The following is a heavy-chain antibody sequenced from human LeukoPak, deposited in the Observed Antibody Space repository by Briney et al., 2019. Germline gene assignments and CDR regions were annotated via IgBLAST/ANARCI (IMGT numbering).Heavy chain of an antibody. D-gene: IGHD2-21*01. V-gene: IGHV1-69*13. CDR1: GGTFSSYA. J-gene: IGHJ6*02. Sequence: SVKVSCKASGGTFSSYAISWVRQAPGQGLEWMGGIIPIFGTANYAQKFQGRVTITADESTSTAYMELSSLRSGDTAVYYCARDRPLVFLATGYYYGMDVWGQGTTVTVSS. CDR2: IIPIFGTA. CDR3: ARDRPLVFLATGYYYGMDV.